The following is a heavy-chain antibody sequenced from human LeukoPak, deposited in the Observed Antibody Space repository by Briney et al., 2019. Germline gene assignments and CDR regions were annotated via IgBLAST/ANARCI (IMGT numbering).Heavy chain of an antibody. V-gene: IGHV5-51*01. CDR3: ARRYSDSWYVFDY. CDR2: IYPGDSAT. D-gene: IGHD6-13*01. Sequence: AESLKISCEGSGYSFTSYWIGWVRQMPAKGLEWMGIIYPGDSATRNSASFQGQVTISADKSISTAYLQWSSLKASDAAMYYCARRYSDSWYVFDYWGQGTLVIVSS. CDR1: GYSFTSYW. J-gene: IGHJ4*02.